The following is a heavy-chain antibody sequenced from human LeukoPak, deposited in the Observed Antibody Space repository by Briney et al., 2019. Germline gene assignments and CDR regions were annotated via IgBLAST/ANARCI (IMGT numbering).Heavy chain of an antibody. CDR1: GYTFTGYY. D-gene: IGHD2-2*01. CDR3: ARAISCSSTSCSDYYFDY. CDR2: INPDRGGT. Sequence: GASVKVSCKASGYTFTGYYMHWVRQAPGQGLEWMGWINPDRGGTNYAQKFQGRVTMTRDTTISTAYMELSRLRSDDTAVYYCARAISCSSTSCSDYYFDYWGQGTLVTVSS. J-gene: IGHJ4*02. V-gene: IGHV1-2*02.